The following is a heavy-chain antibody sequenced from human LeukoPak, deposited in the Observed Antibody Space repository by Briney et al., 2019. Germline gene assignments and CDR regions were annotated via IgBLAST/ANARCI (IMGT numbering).Heavy chain of an antibody. J-gene: IGHJ3*02. D-gene: IGHD6-13*01. V-gene: IGHV1-69*04. Sequence: SVNVSCKASGGTFSSYAISWVRQAPGQGLEWMGRIIPILGIANYAQKFQGRVTITADKSTSTAYMELSSLRSEDTAVYYCASSSPSSGIAAARDAFDIWGQGTMVTASS. CDR1: GGTFSSYA. CDR2: IIPILGIA. CDR3: ASSSPSSGIAAARDAFDI.